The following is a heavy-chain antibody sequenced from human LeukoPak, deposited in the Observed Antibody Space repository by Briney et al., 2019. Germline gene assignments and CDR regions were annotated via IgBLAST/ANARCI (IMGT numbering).Heavy chain of an antibody. CDR2: IIPIFGTA. Sequence: SVKVSCKASGGTFSSYAINWVRQAPGQGLEWMGGIIPIFGTANYAQKFQGRVTITTDESTSTAYMELSSLRSEDTAVYYCARDFYYYDSSGYYYENYFDYWGQGTLVTVSS. CDR3: ARDFYYYDSSGYYYENYFDY. J-gene: IGHJ4*02. D-gene: IGHD3-22*01. V-gene: IGHV1-69*05. CDR1: GGTFSSYA.